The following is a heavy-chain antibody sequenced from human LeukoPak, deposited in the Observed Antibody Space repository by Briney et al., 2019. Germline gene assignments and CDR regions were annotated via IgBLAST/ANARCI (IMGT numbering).Heavy chain of an antibody. CDR3: ARAIAAAGTDYYYGMDV. Sequence: TSETLSLTCTFSDVSINDYAWSWVRQPPGRGLEWIGYIYYSGSTNYNPSLKSRVTISVDTSKNQFSLKLSSVTAADTAVYYCARAIAAAGTDYYYGMDVWGQGTTVTVSS. V-gene: IGHV4-59*01. CDR2: IYYSGST. J-gene: IGHJ6*02. CDR1: DVSINDYA. D-gene: IGHD6-13*01.